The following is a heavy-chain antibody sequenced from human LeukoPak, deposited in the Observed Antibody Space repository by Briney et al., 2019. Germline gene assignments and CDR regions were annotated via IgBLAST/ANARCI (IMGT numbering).Heavy chain of an antibody. CDR2: ISYDGSNK. Sequence: GRSLRLSCAASGFTFSSYAMHWARQAPGKGLEWVAVISYDGSNKYYADSVKGRFTISRDNSKNTLYLQMNSLRAEDTAVYYCAREEQETHYDAFDIWGQGTMVTVSS. CDR3: AREEQETHYDAFDI. D-gene: IGHD1-26*01. J-gene: IGHJ3*02. CDR1: GFTFSSYA. V-gene: IGHV3-30-3*01.